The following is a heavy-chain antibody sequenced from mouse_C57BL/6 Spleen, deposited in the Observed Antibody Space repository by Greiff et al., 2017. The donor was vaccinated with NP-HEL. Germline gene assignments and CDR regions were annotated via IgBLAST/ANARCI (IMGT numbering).Heavy chain of an antibody. Sequence: VQLQQSGAELARPGASVKLSCKASGYTFTSYGISWVKQRTGQGLEWIGEFYPRSGNIYYNEKFKGKATLTADKSSSTAYMELRSLTSEDSAVYFCARRDYDYEGDYWGQGTTLTVSS. J-gene: IGHJ2*01. V-gene: IGHV1-81*01. CDR1: GYTFTSYG. CDR3: ARRDYDYEGDY. D-gene: IGHD2-4*01. CDR2: FYPRSGNI.